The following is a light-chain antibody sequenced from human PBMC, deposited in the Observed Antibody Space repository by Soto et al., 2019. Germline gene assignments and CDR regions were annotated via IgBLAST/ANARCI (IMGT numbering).Light chain of an antibody. CDR1: QSVGSY. J-gene: IGKJ4*01. V-gene: IGKV3-11*01. CDR2: DAS. Sequence: EIVLTQSPATLSLSPGEGATLSCRASQSVGSYLGWYQQKPGQAPRLLIYDASNRATGIPARFSGSGSGTDFTLTISSLEPEDFAVYYCQQRSNWPQVTFGGGTKVEIK. CDR3: QQRSNWPQVT.